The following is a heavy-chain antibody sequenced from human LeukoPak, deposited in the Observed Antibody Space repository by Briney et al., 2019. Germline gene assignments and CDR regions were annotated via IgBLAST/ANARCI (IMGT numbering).Heavy chain of an antibody. CDR3: ARGVSYGSGSYIGDP. V-gene: IGHV3-53*01. CDR1: GFTVSSTY. CDR2: IYSGGNT. Sequence: GGSLRLSCAASGFTVSSTYMSWVRQAPGKGLEWVSVIYSGGNTYYADSVKGRFTISRDNSKNTFYLQMNSLRAEDTAVYYCARGVSYGSGSYIGDPWGQGILVTVSS. J-gene: IGHJ5*02. D-gene: IGHD3-10*01.